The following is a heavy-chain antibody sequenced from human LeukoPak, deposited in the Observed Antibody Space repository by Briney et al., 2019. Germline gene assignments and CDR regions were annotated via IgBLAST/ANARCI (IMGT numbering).Heavy chain of an antibody. D-gene: IGHD6-25*01. J-gene: IGHJ6*02. Sequence: GGSLRLSCAASGFTFSSYAMSWVRQAPGKGLEWVSAISGSGGSTYYADSVKGRFTISRDNSKNTLYLQMNSLRAEDTAVYHCANGLHYYYGMDVWGQGTTVTVSS. CDR1: GFTFSSYA. CDR3: ANGLHYYYGMDV. V-gene: IGHV3-23*01. CDR2: ISGSGGST.